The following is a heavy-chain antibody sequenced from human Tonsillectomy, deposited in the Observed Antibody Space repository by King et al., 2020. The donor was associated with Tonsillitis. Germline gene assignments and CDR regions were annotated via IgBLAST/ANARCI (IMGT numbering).Heavy chain of an antibody. D-gene: IGHD4-23*01. CDR3: ASDDYGGNSN. J-gene: IGHJ4*02. CDR1: GGTFSSDA. CDR2: IIPILGIT. V-gene: IGHV1-69*04. Sequence: QLVQSGAEVKKPGSSVKVSCKASGGTFSSDAINWVRQAPGQGLEWLGRIIPILGITNYAQKIQGRVTITADISTSTAYMELSSLRSEDTAVYYCASDDYGGNSNWGQGTRVTVSS.